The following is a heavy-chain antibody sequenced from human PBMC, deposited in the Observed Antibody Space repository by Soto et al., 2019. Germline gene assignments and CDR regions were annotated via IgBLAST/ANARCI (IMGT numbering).Heavy chain of an antibody. CDR1: GGTLSSFP. J-gene: IGHJ4*02. CDR3: ARWRGTVTTPGFMGPLDY. CDR2: ITPIFATA. V-gene: IGHV1-69*01. Sequence: QVQLVQSGAQLKKPGSSVKVSCKASGGTLSSFPISWVRPAPGQGPEWMGGITPIFATANYAQKFQGRVTITADESTNTVYMELSSLISEDPAVYYGARWRGTVTTPGFMGPLDYWGQGTLVSVSS. D-gene: IGHD3-3*01.